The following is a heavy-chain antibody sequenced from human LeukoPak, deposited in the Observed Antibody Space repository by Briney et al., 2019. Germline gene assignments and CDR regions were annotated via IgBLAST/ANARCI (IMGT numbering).Heavy chain of an antibody. V-gene: IGHV1-46*01. CDR2: INFSGGST. Sequence: ASVKVSCKASGYTFTSYYMHWVRQAPGQGLEWMGMINFSGGSTSYAQKFQGRVTMTTDTSTSTVYMELRSLRSADTAVYYCARNSQWLAYGDSPFDYWGQGTQVSVSS. D-gene: IGHD6-19*01. CDR1: GYTFTSYY. J-gene: IGHJ4*02. CDR3: ARNSQWLAYGDSPFDY.